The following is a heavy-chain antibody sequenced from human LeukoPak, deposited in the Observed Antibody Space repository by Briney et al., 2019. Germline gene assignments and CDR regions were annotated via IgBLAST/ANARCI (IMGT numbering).Heavy chain of an antibody. CDR1: GFTFSSYA. D-gene: IGHD6-19*01. J-gene: IGHJ4*02. Sequence: GGSLRLSCAASGFTFSSYAMHWVRQAPGKGLEWVAVISYDGSNKYYADSVKGRFTISRDNSKNTLYLQMNSLRAEDTAVYYCASHQHSSGWYWGQGTLVTVSS. CDR2: ISYDGSNK. CDR3: ASHQHSSGWY. V-gene: IGHV3-30*04.